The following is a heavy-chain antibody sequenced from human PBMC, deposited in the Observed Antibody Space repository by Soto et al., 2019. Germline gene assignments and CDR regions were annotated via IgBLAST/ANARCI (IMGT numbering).Heavy chain of an antibody. CDR3: ATIGDRDGFDI. Sequence: EVQLVESGGGQVKPEESLRLSCAASGFSFSSYNMKWVRQAPGKGLEWVSSISTSGSYIFYAGSVRGRFTIFRDDAKNSLHLQMNSLRVEDTAVYYCATIGDRDGFDIWGQGTTVIVSS. CDR2: ISTSGSYI. J-gene: IGHJ3*02. D-gene: IGHD4-17*01. CDR1: GFSFSSYN. V-gene: IGHV3-21*06.